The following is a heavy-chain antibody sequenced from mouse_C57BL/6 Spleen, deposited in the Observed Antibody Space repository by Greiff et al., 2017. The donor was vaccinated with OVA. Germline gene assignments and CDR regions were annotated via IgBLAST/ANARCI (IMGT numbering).Heavy chain of an antibody. CDR1: GYAFSSYW. J-gene: IGHJ1*03. V-gene: IGHV1-80*01. CDR2: IYPGDGDT. Sequence: QVQLQQSGAELVKPGASVKISCKASGYAFSSYWMNWVKQRPGKGLEWIGQIYPGDGDTNYNGKFKGKATLTADKSSSTAYMQLSSLTSEDSAVYFCASGADGEVGYFDVWGTGTTVTVSS. CDR3: ASGADGEVGYFDV.